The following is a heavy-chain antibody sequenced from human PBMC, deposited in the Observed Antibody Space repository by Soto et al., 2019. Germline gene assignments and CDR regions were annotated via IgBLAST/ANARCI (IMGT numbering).Heavy chain of an antibody. CDR1: GDSISGYY. J-gene: IGHJ5*02. V-gene: IGHV4-34*01. Sequence: SDSLSLNCTFPGDSISGYYWMWILQPPGKGLDWSWEINHSGSTNYNPSLKSLLTISVDTSKNQFSVKLRSVTAADTAVYYCARGKGAVAVAATPRWFDPCGQGTLVTVSS. D-gene: IGHD2-15*01. CDR3: ARGKGAVAVAATPRWFDP. CDR2: INHSGST.